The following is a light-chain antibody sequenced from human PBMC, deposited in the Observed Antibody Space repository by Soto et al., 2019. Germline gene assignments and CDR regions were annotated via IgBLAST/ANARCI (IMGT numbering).Light chain of an antibody. CDR2: GAS. V-gene: IGKV3-15*01. CDR1: QSVTYN. J-gene: IGKJ1*01. Sequence: ETMLTQSPATLSASPGERVTLSCRANQSVTYNLAWYQQKPGQAPRLLIYGASTRATGIPARFSGRGSGTEFTLTITSLQSEDFAVYYCQQYNDWLWTVGQGTKVDIK. CDR3: QQYNDWLWT.